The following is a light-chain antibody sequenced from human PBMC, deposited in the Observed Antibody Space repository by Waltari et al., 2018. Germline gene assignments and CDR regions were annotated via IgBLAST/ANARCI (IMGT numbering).Light chain of an antibody. CDR3: QQYGHLPLT. CDR2: DAS. CDR1: QDITKN. Sequence: DIQMTQSPSSLSASVGDRVTITCRASQDITKNLNWFLQKPGKAPQVLIFDASNSQPAVPSRFSGSGSGTDVAFTITSLQPEDIGTYYCQQYGHLPLTFGGGTRVEIK. J-gene: IGKJ4*01. V-gene: IGKV1-33*01.